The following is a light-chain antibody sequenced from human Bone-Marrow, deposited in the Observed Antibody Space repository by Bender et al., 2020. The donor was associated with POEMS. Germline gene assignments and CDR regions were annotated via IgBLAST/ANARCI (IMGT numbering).Light chain of an antibody. CDR1: SSDVGGYNY. V-gene: IGLV2-14*01. J-gene: IGLJ1*01. CDR2: DVS. CDR3: CSHAGSVTYV. Sequence: QSALTQPASVSGSPGQSITISCTGTSSDVGGYNYVSWYQQHPGKAPKLMIYDVSNRPSGVSNRFSGSKSGNTASLTISGLQPEDEADYYCCSHAGSVTYVFGGGTKVTVL.